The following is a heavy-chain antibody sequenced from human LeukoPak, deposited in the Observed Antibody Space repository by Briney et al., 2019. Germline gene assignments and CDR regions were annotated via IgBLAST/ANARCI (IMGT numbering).Heavy chain of an antibody. CDR3: ARGEEYCSGGSCYDEYYFDY. D-gene: IGHD2-15*01. CDR2: ISAYNGNT. Sequence: ASVKVSCKASGYTFTSYGTSWARQAPGQGLEWMGWISAYNGNTNYAQKLQGRVTMTTDTSTSTAYMELRSLRSDDTAVYYCARGEEYCSGGSCYDEYYFDYWGQGTLVTVSS. J-gene: IGHJ4*02. V-gene: IGHV1-18*01. CDR1: GYTFTSYG.